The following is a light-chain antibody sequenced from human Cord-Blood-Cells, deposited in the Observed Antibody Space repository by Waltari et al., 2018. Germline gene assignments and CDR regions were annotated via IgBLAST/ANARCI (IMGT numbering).Light chain of an antibody. J-gene: IGLJ3*02. V-gene: IGLV2-23*01. CDR1: SRGFGGYNL. CDR3: CSYAGSSPWV. CDR2: EGS. Sequence: QSALPPPPSVSGSPGQCIPISCTGPSRGFGGYNLFPCYQQHPGKGPKLMIYEGSKRPSGVSNRFSGSKSGNTASLTISGLQAEDEADYYCCSYAGSSPWVFGGGTKLTVL.